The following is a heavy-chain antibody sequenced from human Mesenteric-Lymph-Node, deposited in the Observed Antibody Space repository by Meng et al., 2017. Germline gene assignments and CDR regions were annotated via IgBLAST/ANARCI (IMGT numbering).Heavy chain of an antibody. CDR1: GFTLSHYF. Sequence: GESLKISCAASGFTLSHYFMHWVRQVPGKGLEWVSAISGSGGSTYYADSVKGRFTISRDNSKNTLYLQMNSLRAEDTAVYYCARRYCSGGSCYSYYYYGMDVWGQGTTVTVSS. V-gene: IGHV3-23*01. J-gene: IGHJ6*02. CDR3: ARRYCSGGSCYSYYYYGMDV. CDR2: ISGSGGST. D-gene: IGHD2-15*01.